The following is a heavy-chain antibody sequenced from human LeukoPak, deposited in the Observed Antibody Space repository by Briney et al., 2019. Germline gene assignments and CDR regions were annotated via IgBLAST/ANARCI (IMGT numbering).Heavy chain of an antibody. D-gene: IGHD2-15*01. CDR2: ISYDGSNE. J-gene: IGHJ4*02. Sequence: GGSLRLSCAASGFTFSSYVMHWVRQAPGKGLEWVAIISYDGSNEYYADSVKGRFTISRDNSKNTLYLQMNSLRAEDTAVFYCAKFLLRATPYFDYWGQGTLVTVSS. CDR1: GFTFSSYV. CDR3: AKFLLRATPYFDY. V-gene: IGHV3-30*04.